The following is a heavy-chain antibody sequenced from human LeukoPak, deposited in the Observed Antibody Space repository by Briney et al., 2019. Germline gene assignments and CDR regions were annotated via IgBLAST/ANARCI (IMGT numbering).Heavy chain of an antibody. D-gene: IGHD5-18*01. V-gene: IGHV3-66*01. CDR1: GFTVSSNY. CDR3: AKEDSRPPPLEY. J-gene: IGHJ4*02. CDR2: IYSGGST. Sequence: GGSLRLSCAASGFTVSSNYMSWVRQAPGRGLEWVSVIYSGGSTYYADSVKGRFTISRDNSKNTLYLQMNSLRAEDTAVYYCAKEDSRPPPLEYRGQGTLVTVSS.